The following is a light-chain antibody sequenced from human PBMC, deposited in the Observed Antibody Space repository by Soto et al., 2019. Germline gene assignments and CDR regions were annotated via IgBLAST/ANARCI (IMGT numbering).Light chain of an antibody. V-gene: IGLV3-21*02. J-gene: IGLJ1*01. CDR2: SDR. CDR3: QVWDSTSAHPYV. CDR1: NIGSKS. Sequence: YELAQPPSVSVAPGQTARITCGGNNIGSKSVNWYQHKPGQAPVLVVYSDRDRASGIPARFSGSNSGNSATLTISRVEGGDEADYYCQVWDSTSAHPYVFGTGTKVTV.